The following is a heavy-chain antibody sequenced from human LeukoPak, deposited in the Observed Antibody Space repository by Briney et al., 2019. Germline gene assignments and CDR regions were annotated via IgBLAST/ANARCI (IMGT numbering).Heavy chain of an antibody. J-gene: IGHJ4*02. CDR3: ARDGTWRRYYYDSTGYDYYFDY. Sequence: GASVKVSCKASGYTFTSYGISWVRQAPGQGLEWMRWISPYSGNTNYAQKLQGRVTMTTDTSTTTAYMELRSLRSDDTAVYYCARDGTWRRYYYDSTGYDYYFDYWGQGTLVTVSS. CDR2: ISPYSGNT. V-gene: IGHV1-18*01. D-gene: IGHD3-22*01. CDR1: GYTFTSYG.